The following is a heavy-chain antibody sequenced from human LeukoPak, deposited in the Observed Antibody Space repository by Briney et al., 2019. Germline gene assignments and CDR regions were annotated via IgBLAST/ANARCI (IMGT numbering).Heavy chain of an antibody. CDR1: GGSISRSSYY. D-gene: IGHD3-22*01. CDR2: IYYSGST. J-gene: IGHJ5*02. CDR3: ARDSSGSSNWFDP. V-gene: IGHV4-39*02. Sequence: SETLSLTCTVSGGSISRSSYYWGWIRQPPGKGLEWIGSIYYSGSTYYNPSLKSRVTISVDTSKNQFSLKLSSVTAADTAVYYCARDSSGSSNWFDPWGQGTLVTVSS.